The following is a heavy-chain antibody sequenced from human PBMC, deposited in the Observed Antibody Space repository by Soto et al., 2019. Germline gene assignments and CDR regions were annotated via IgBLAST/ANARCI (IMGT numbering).Heavy chain of an antibody. D-gene: IGHD3-22*01. V-gene: IGHV3-30-3*01. CDR1: GFTFSSYA. J-gene: IGHJ4*02. Sequence: QVQLVESGGGVVQPGRSLRLSCAASGFTFSSYAMHWVRQAPGKGLEWVAVISYDGSNKYYADSVKGRFTISRDNSKNTRYLQMNSLRAEDTAVYYCARSSHSLGATMIVVAYYFDYWGQGTLVTVSS. CDR2: ISYDGSNK. CDR3: ARSSHSLGATMIVVAYYFDY.